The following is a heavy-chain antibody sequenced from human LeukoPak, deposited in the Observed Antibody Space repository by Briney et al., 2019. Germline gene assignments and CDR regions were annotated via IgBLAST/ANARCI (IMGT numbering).Heavy chain of an antibody. CDR3: AKVGVGYSSSWYYFDY. CDR2: INPDGSTT. D-gene: IGHD6-13*01. J-gene: IGHJ4*02. CDR1: GFTLSSYW. V-gene: IGHV3-74*01. Sequence: GGSLRLSCAASGFTLSSYWMHWVRQVPGKGLVWVSRINPDGSTTTYADSVKGRFTISRDNAKNTLYLQMNSLRAEDTAVYYCAKVGVGYSSSWYYFDYWGQGTLVTVSS.